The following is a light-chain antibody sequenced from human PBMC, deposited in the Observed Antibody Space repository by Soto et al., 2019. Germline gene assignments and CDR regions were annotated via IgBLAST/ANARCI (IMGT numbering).Light chain of an antibody. CDR2: GAS. V-gene: IGKV3-20*01. Sequence: EIVLTQYQGTLSLSPGERATLSCRASQSVSSSYLAWYQQKPGQAPRLLIYGASSRATGIPDRFSGSGSGTDFTLTISRLEPEDFAVYYCQQYGSSPITFGQVGLLEIK. J-gene: IGKJ5*01. CDR1: QSVSSSY. CDR3: QQYGSSPIT.